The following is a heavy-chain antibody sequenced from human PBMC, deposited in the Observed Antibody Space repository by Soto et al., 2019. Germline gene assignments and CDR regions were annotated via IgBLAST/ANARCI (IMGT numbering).Heavy chain of an antibody. J-gene: IGHJ4*02. V-gene: IGHV1-58*01. Sequence: QMQLVQSGPEVKKPGTSVKVSCKASGFTFTSSAVQWVRQARGQRLAWIGWIVVGSGNTNYAQKFQERVTITRDMSTSTAYMELSSLRSEYTAVYYGAADHCSGGSCKEPCEYWGQGTLVTVSS. CDR3: AADHCSGGSCKEPCEY. CDR1: GFTFTSSA. CDR2: IVVGSGNT. D-gene: IGHD2-15*01.